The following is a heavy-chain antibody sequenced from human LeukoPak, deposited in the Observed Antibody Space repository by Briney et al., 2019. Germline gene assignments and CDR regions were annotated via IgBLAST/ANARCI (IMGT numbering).Heavy chain of an antibody. CDR2: ISTTGST. J-gene: IGHJ4*02. CDR3: ARDEGVGYCTDGVCPGAAVNFDY. D-gene: IGHD2-8*01. V-gene: IGHV4-4*07. CDR1: GGSISGYY. Sequence: SETLSLTCTVSGGSISGYYWSWIRQPAGKGLEWIGRISTTGSTNYKPSLKSRVTMSVDTSKNQFSLRLNSATAADTAVYYCARDEGVGYCTDGVCPGAAVNFDYWGQGTLVTVSS.